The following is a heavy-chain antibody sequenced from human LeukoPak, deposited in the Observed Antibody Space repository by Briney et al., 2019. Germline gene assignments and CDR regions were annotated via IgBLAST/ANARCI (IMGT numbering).Heavy chain of an antibody. CDR3: VRLAADEAFDI. CDR1: GGSISSSSYY. J-gene: IGHJ3*02. CDR2: IYYSGST. V-gene: IGHV4-61*01. D-gene: IGHD6-13*01. Sequence: SETLSLTCTVSGGSISSSSYYWSWIRQPPGKGLEWIGYIYYSGSTNYNPSLKSRVTISVDTSKNQFSLKLSSVTAADTAVYYCVRLAADEAFDIWGQGTMVTVSS.